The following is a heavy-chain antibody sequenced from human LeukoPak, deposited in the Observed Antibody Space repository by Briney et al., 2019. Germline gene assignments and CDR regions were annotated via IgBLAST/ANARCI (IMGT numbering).Heavy chain of an antibody. CDR1: GGPFSGYY. D-gene: IGHD3-10*01. J-gene: IGHJ6*03. CDR3: ARGVLSYYYYYMDV. CDR2: IYYSGST. V-gene: IGHV4-59*01. Sequence: SETLSLTCAVYGGPFSGYYWSWIRQPPGKGLEWIGYIYYSGSTNYNPSLKTRVTISVDTSKNQFSLKLSSVTAADTAVYYCARGVLSYYYYYMDVWGKGTTVTISS.